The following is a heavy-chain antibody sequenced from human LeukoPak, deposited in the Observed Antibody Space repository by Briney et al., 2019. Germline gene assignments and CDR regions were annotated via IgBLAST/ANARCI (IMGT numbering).Heavy chain of an antibody. D-gene: IGHD6-19*01. J-gene: IGHJ6*02. V-gene: IGHV4-34*01. CDR3: ARGTYSSGWYYGYYYYGMDV. CDR2: INHSGST. CDR1: GGSFSGYY. Sequence: SETLSLTCAVYGGSFSGYYWSWIRQPPGKGLEWIGEINHSGSTNYNPSLKSRVTISVDTSKNQFSLKLSSVTAADTAVYYCARGTYSSGWYYGYYYYGMDVWGQGTTVTVSS.